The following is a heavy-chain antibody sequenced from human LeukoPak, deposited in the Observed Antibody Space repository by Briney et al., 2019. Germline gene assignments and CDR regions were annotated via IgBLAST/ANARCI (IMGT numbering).Heavy chain of an antibody. D-gene: IGHD3-22*01. Sequence: PSQTLSLTCTVSGGSISSGSYYWSWIRQPAGKGLEWIGRIYSSGSTNYNPSLKRRVTISVDTSKNQFSLKLSSVTAADTAVYYCARRAADYYDSSGLIVHDAFDIWGQGTMVTVSS. V-gene: IGHV4-61*02. CDR1: GGSISSGSYY. CDR3: ARRAADYYDSSGLIVHDAFDI. J-gene: IGHJ3*02. CDR2: IYSSGST.